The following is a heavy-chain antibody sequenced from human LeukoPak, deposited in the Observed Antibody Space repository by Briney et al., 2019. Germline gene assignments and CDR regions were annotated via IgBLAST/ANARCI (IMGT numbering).Heavy chain of an antibody. J-gene: IGHJ6*02. CDR3: ARDLGSSWYLYYYYYGMDV. V-gene: IGHV3-7*01. Sequence: GGSLRLSCAASGFTFSSYWMSWVRQAPGKGLEWVANIKQDGSEKYYADSVKGRFTISRDNAKNSLYLQMNSLRAEDTAVYYCARDLGSSWYLYYYYYGMDVWGQGTTVTVSS. CDR2: IKQDGSEK. D-gene: IGHD6-13*01. CDR1: GFTFSSYW.